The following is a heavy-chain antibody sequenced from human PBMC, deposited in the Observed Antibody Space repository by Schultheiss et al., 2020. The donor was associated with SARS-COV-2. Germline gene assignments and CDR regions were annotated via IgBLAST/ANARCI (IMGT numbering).Heavy chain of an antibody. V-gene: IGHV4-61*01. CDR1: GGSVSSGSYY. D-gene: IGHD3-9*01. CDR2: IYYSGST. Sequence: SQTLSLTCTVSGGSVSSGSYYWSWIRQPPGKGLEWIGYIYYSGSTNYNPSLKSRVTISVDTSKNQFSLKLSSVTAADTAVYYCARGADYDILTGYSPLDYWGQGTLVTVSS. J-gene: IGHJ4*02. CDR3: ARGADYDILTGYSPLDY.